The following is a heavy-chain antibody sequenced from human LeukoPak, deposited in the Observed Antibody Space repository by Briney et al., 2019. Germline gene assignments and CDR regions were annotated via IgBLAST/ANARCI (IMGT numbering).Heavy chain of an antibody. J-gene: IGHJ4*02. Sequence: GGSLRLSCAASGFTFSSYAMHWVRQAPGKGLVWVSRINSDGSSTSYADSVKGRFTISRDNAKNTLYLQMNSLRAEDTAVYYCARDAYYYDSSALLVYWGQGTLVTVSS. D-gene: IGHD3-22*01. CDR2: INSDGSST. CDR1: GFTFSSYA. CDR3: ARDAYYYDSSALLVY. V-gene: IGHV3-74*01.